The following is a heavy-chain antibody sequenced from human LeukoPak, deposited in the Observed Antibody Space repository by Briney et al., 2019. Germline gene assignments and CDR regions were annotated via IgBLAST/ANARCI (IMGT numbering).Heavy chain of an antibody. J-gene: IGHJ4*02. V-gene: IGHV3-21*01. CDR2: ISSSSSYI. CDR3: ARGASIAAAGTVSDY. D-gene: IGHD6-13*01. Sequence: GGSLRLSCAASGFTFSSYSMNWFRQAPGKGLEWVSSISSSSSYIYYADSVKGRFTISRDNAKNSLYLQMNSLRAEDTAVYYCARGASIAAAGTVSDYWGQGTLVTVSS. CDR1: GFTFSSYS.